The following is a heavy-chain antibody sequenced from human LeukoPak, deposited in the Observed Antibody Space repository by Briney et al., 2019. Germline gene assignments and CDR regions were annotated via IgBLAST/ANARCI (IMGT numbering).Heavy chain of an antibody. CDR2: INPSDGST. CDR1: GYTFNSYW. D-gene: IGHD6-13*01. Sequence: RASVTVSCKASGYTFNSYWIQWVRQAPGQGLEWMGLINPSDGSTAYAHTFQGRVTVTRDTSTSTVYMDLRSLRSEDSAVYYCARAPRNSSTMLDYWGQGTLVTVSS. J-gene: IGHJ4*02. V-gene: IGHV1-46*02. CDR3: ARAPRNSSTMLDY.